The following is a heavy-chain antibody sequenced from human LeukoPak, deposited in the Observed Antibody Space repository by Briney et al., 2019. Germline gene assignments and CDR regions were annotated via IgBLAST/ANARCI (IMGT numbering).Heavy chain of an antibody. CDR2: ISTYNGNT. V-gene: IGHV1-18*01. J-gene: IGHJ5*02. CDR1: GYTFTSYG. Sequence: ASVKVSCKASGYTFTSYGISWVRQAPGQGLEWMGWISTYNGNTNYAQKLQGRVTMTTDTSTSTAYMELRSLRSDDTAVYYCAREVGYYDFWSGKTWLDAWGQGTLVTVSS. CDR3: AREVGYYDFWSGKTWLDA. D-gene: IGHD3-3*01.